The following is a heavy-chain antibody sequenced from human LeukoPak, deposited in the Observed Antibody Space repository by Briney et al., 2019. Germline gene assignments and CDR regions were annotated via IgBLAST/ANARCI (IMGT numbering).Heavy chain of an antibody. D-gene: IGHD5-12*01. J-gene: IGHJ4*02. V-gene: IGHV3-30*04. CDR3: ARDEPGYGGYVD. Sequence: GGSLRLSCAASGFTFSSYAMHWVRQAPGKGLEWVAVISYDGSNKYYADSVKGRFTISRDNAKNSLYLQTNSLRAEDTAVYYCARDEPGYGGYVDWGQGTLVTVSS. CDR1: GFTFSSYA. CDR2: ISYDGSNK.